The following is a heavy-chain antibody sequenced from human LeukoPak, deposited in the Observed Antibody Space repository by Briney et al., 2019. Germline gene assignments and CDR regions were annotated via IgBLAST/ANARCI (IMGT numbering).Heavy chain of an antibody. CDR2: ISSSGSTI. CDR3: ARSPAFRGWFDP. J-gene: IGHJ5*02. V-gene: IGHV3-48*03. CDR1: GFTFSSYE. Sequence: GGSLRLSCAASGFTFSSYEMNWVRQAPGKGLEWVSYISSSGSTIYYADSVKGRFTISRDNAKNSLYLQVNSLRAEDTAVYYCARSPAFRGWFDPWGQGTLVTVSS.